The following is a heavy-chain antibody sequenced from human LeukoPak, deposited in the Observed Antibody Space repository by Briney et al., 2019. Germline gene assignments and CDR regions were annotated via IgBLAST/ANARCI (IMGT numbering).Heavy chain of an antibody. Sequence: PSQTLSLTCTVSGGSISSGDYYWSWIRQPPGKGLEWIGYIYYSGSTYYNPSLKSRVTISVDTSKNQFSLKLSSVTAADTAVYYCASYCSSTSCYLFDYWGQGTLVTVSS. CDR1: GGSISSGDYY. D-gene: IGHD2-2*01. CDR3: ASYCSSTSCYLFDY. CDR2: IYYSGST. J-gene: IGHJ4*02. V-gene: IGHV4-30-4*08.